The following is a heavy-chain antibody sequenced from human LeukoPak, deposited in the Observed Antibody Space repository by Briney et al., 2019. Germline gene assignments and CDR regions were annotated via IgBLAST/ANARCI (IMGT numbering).Heavy chain of an antibody. Sequence: GGSLRLSCAASGFTFSSYGMHWVRQAPGKGLEWVAVISYDGSNKYYADSVKGRFTISRDNSKNTLYLQMNSLRAEDTAVYYCAREYNWNDEGYMDYWGQGTLVTVSS. CDR1: GFTFSSYG. CDR2: ISYDGSNK. V-gene: IGHV3-30*03. CDR3: AREYNWNDEGYMDY. D-gene: IGHD1-1*01. J-gene: IGHJ4*02.